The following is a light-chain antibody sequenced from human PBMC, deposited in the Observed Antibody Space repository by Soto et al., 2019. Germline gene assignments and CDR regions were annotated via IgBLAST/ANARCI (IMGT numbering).Light chain of an antibody. CDR1: QSVRTN. V-gene: IGKV3-15*01. CDR3: QQYDDWPRT. J-gene: IGKJ1*01. CDR2: HAS. Sequence: EIVMTQSPATLSASPGERATLSCRASQSVRTNLAWYQQTPGQAPRLLIYHASTRATGIPDRFRGSGSGTEFTLTISSLQSEDFASYYCQQYDDWPRTFGQGTKVDIK.